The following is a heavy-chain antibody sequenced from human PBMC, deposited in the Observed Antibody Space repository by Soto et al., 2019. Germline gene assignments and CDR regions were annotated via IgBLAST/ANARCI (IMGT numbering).Heavy chain of an antibody. V-gene: IGHV3-15*01. J-gene: IGHJ4*02. CDR1: GFTFSNAW. CDR3: TTDNINSSGWHFDY. CDR2: IKSKTDGGTT. D-gene: IGHD6-19*01. Sequence: GGSLRLSCAASGFTFSNAWMSWVRQAPGKGLEWVGRIKSKTDGGTTDYAAPVKGRFTSSRDDSKNTLYLQMNSLKTEDTAVYYCTTDNINSSGWHFDYWGQGTLVTVSS.